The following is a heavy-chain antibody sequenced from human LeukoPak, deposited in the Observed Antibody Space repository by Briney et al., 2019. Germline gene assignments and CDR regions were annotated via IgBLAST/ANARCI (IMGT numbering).Heavy chain of an antibody. Sequence: ASVKVSCKASGYTFTSSGISWVRQAPGQGLEWMGWISAYNGNTNYAQKLQGRVTMTTDTYTSTAYMELRSLRSDVTAVYYCATALEGYDSFDYWGQGTLVTVSS. CDR1: GYTFTSSG. CDR3: ATALEGYDSFDY. D-gene: IGHD5-12*01. J-gene: IGHJ4*02. CDR2: ISAYNGNT. V-gene: IGHV1-18*01.